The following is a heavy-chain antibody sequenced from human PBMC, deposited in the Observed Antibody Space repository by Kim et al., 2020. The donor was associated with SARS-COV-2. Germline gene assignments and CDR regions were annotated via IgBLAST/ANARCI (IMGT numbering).Heavy chain of an antibody. V-gene: IGHV1-18*01. CDR3: AQGKYYYESDAYNNHWFDS. CDR2: ISTKNHAT. CDR1: GHTFSNYG. D-gene: IGHD3-22*01. Sequence: ASVKVSCKASGHTFSNYGVSWVRQAPGHGLEWMGWISTKNHATHYVQRFQGRVTMTTDTSTSTAYMELRSLTSDDTAVYYCAQGKYYYESDAYNNHWFDSWGQGTQVTVSS. J-gene: IGHJ5*01.